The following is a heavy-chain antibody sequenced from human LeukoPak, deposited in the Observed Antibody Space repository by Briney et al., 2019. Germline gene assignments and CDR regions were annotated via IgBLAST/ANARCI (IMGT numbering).Heavy chain of an antibody. CDR1: GFTFSSSE. Sequence: GGSLRLSCAVSGFTFSSSEMNWVRQAPGKGLEWVSAISGSGGSTYCADSVKGRFTISRDNSKNTLYLQMNSLRAEDTAVYYCAKLAAVAGYFDYWGQGTLVTVSS. J-gene: IGHJ4*02. CDR2: ISGSGGST. V-gene: IGHV3-23*01. CDR3: AKLAAVAGYFDY. D-gene: IGHD6-19*01.